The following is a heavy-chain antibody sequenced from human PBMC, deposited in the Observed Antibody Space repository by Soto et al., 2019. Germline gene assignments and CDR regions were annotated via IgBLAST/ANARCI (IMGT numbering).Heavy chain of an antibody. CDR2: INPNGGVT. D-gene: IGHD5-12*01. CDR3: ARESGGATATLDYSYFYMDV. J-gene: IGHJ6*03. Sequence: QVQLVQSGAEVKKPGASVTVSCRSSGDTFNDYYIHWVRQAPGQGLEWMGWINPNGGVTKYAPKFQGWVSMTRDTSIRTVYMQLSRLRSDDTAVYYCARESGGATATLDYSYFYMDVWGTGTTVTVSS. CDR1: GDTFNDYY. V-gene: IGHV1-2*04.